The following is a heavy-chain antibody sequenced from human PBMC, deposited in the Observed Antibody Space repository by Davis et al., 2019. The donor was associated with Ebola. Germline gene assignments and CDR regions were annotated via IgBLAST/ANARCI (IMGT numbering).Heavy chain of an antibody. D-gene: IGHD4/OR15-4a*01. V-gene: IGHV1-18*01. Sequence: ASVKVSCKTYGYSFTSYGISWVRQAPGQGLEWMGWISTYNGNTDYAQRFQGRVTMTTDTSTSTAYMELRSLRSDDTAVYYCARDPFDYGDYWGQGILVSVSS. CDR1: GYSFTSYG. CDR3: ARDPFDYGDY. J-gene: IGHJ4*02. CDR2: ISTYNGNT.